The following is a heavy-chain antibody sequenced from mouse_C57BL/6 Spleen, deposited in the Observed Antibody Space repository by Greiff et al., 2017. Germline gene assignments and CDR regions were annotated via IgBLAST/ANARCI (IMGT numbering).Heavy chain of an antibody. CDR1: GYTFTSYW. J-gene: IGHJ2*01. Sequence: QVQLQQPGAELVRPGSSVKLSCKASGYTFTSYWMDWVKQRPGQGLEWIGNIYPSDSETHYNQKFKDKATLTVDKSSSTAYMQLSSLTSEDSAVYYCASKGTITTVVAPFDYWGQGTTLTVSS. CDR3: ASKGTITTVVAPFDY. D-gene: IGHD1-1*01. V-gene: IGHV1-61*01. CDR2: IYPSDSET.